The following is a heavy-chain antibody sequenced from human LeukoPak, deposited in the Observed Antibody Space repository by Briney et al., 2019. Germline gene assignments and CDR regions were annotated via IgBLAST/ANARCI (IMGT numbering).Heavy chain of an antibody. CDR1: GYTLTELS. D-gene: IGHD2-15*01. CDR2: FDPEDGET. J-gene: IGHJ4*02. Sequence: ASVKVSCKVSGYTLTELSMHWVRQAPGKGLEWMGGFDPEDGETIYAQKFQGRVTMTEDTSTDTAYMELSSLRSEDTAVYYCARDPSLHCSGGSCYYFDYWGQGTLVTVSS. CDR3: ARDPSLHCSGGSCYYFDY. V-gene: IGHV1-24*01.